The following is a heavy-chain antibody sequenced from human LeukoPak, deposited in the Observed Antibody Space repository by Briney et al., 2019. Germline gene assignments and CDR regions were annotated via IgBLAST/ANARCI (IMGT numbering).Heavy chain of an antibody. CDR1: GFTFSNYG. J-gene: IGHJ4*02. D-gene: IGHD2-15*01. CDR2: IRNDGSDK. Sequence: GGSLRLSCAASGFTFSNYGIHWVRQAPAKGLERVAFIRNDGSDKYYADSLKGRFTISRDNSKNTLYLQMTSLRVEDTALYYCAKERDLLRATYYFDCWGQGTLVTVSS. V-gene: IGHV3-30*02. CDR3: AKERDLLRATYYFDC.